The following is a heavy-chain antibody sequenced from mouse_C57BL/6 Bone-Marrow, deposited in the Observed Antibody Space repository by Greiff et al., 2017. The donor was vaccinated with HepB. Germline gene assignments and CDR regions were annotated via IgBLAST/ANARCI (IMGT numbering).Heavy chain of an antibody. V-gene: IGHV5-17*01. Sequence: EVQRVESGGGLVKPGGSLKLSCAASGFTFSDYGMHWVRQAPEKGLEWVAYISSGSSTIYYADTVKGRFTISRDNAKNTLFLQMTSLRSEDTAMYYCARNDGNYPSYYYAMDYWGQGTSVTVSS. CDR2: ISSGSSTI. CDR3: ARNDGNYPSYYYAMDY. D-gene: IGHD2-3*01. J-gene: IGHJ4*01. CDR1: GFTFSDYG.